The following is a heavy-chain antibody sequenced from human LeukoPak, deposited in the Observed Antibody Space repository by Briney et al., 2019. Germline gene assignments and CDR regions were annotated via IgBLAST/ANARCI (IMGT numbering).Heavy chain of an antibody. CDR1: GYTFTSYY. J-gene: IGHJ5*02. CDR3: ARDNSVGDNAWWFDP. D-gene: IGHD1-26*01. Sequence: ASVKVSCKASGYTFTSYYMHWVRQAPGQGLEWMRLINPTGGSTGYAQKFQGRVTMTRDMSTSTDYMELSSLRSEDTAIYYCARDNSVGDNAWWFDPWGQGTLVTVSS. V-gene: IGHV1-46*01. CDR2: INPTGGST.